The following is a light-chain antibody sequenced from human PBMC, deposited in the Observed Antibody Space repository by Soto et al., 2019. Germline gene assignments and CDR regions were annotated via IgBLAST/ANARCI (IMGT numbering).Light chain of an antibody. CDR1: QGIRSY. CDR2: GAS. J-gene: IGKJ1*01. CDR3: QQTYSAPRT. V-gene: IGKV1-39*01. Sequence: DIQMTQSPPSLFASVGDRVTITCRASQGIRSYLNWYQQKPGQAPNLLIFGASSLQSGVTSRFTGSGSGTDFTLTISSLQPDDFATYFCQQTYSAPRTFGQGTKVDIK.